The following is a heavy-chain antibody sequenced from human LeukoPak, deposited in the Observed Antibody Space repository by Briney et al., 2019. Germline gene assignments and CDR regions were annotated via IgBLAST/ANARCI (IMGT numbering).Heavy chain of an antibody. CDR1: GGSFSGYY. V-gene: IGHV4-34*01. CDR2: INHSGST. D-gene: IGHD3-9*01. J-gene: IGHJ4*02. Sequence: SETLSLTSAVYGGSFSGYYWSWIRQPPGKGLEWIGEINHSGSTNYNPSLKSRVTISVDTSKNQFSLKLSSVTAADTAVYYCARVFGIDWSFDYWGQGTLVTVSS. CDR3: ARVFGIDWSFDY.